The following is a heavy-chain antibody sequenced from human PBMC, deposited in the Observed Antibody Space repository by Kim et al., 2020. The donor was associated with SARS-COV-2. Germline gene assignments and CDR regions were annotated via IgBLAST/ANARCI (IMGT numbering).Heavy chain of an antibody. D-gene: IGHD3-22*01. CDR3: AREAYDSSGYFDY. J-gene: IGHJ4*02. V-gene: IGHV4-59*01. Sequence: YNPSLKSRVTILVDKSKNQFSLKLSSVTAADTAVYYCAREAYDSSGYFDYWGQGTLVTVSP.